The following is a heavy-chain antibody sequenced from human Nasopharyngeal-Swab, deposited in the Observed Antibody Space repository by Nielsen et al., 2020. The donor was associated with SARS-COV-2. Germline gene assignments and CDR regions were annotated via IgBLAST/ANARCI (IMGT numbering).Heavy chain of an antibody. J-gene: IGHJ4*02. V-gene: IGHV3-30-3*01. CDR1: GVIFSKYW. CDR3: AAGSDY. CDR2: ISYDGNYK. D-gene: IGHD2-15*01. Sequence: GGSLRLSCVASGVIFSKYWMHWVRQAPGMGLEWVASISYDGNYKSYADSVKGRFTVSRDDSENTLYLQVSSLKTEDTAVYYCAAGSDYWGQGTLVTVSS.